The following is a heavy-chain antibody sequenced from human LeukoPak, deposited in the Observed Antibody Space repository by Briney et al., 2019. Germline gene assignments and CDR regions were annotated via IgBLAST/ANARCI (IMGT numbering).Heavy chain of an antibody. D-gene: IGHD3-3*01. CDR2: IIGSGGST. CDR3: AKSPMRRFLEWLLKGYFDY. CDR1: GFTFNNYA. V-gene: IGHV3-23*01. Sequence: GGSLRLSCAASGFTFNNYAMSWVRQAPGKGLEWVSAIIGSGGSTYYAGSVKGRFTISRDNSKTTLFLRMNSLRVEDTAVYYCAKSPMRRFLEWLLKGYFDYWGQGTLITVSS. J-gene: IGHJ4*02.